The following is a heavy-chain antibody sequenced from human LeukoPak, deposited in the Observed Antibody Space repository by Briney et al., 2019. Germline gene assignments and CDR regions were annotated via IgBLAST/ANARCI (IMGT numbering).Heavy chain of an antibody. CDR1: GGSISSYY. D-gene: IGHD2-2*01. Sequence: SETLSLTCTVSGGSISSYYWSWIRQPPGKGLEWLGYTYYSGSTNYNPSLKSRVTISVHTSKNQFSLKLSSVTAADTAVYYCAREDIVVVPAAKRRAFGIWGQGTMVTVSS. J-gene: IGHJ3*02. V-gene: IGHV4-59*12. CDR3: AREDIVVVPAAKRRAFGI. CDR2: TYYSGST.